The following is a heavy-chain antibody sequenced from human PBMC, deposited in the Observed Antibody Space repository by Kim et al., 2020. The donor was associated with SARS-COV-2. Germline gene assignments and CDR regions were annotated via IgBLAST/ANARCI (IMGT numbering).Heavy chain of an antibody. CDR3: AREAFVAGNYYYGMDV. Sequence: SVKGRFTISRDNSKNTLYLQMNSLRAEDTAVYYCAREAFVAGNYYYGMDVWGQGTTVTVSS. J-gene: IGHJ6*02. D-gene: IGHD6-19*01. V-gene: IGHV3-30*01.